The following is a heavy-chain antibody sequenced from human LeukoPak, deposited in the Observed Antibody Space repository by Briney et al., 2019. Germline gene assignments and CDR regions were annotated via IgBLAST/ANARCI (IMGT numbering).Heavy chain of an antibody. CDR1: GGSNSSYY. V-gene: IGHV4-59*01. CDR3: ARGPSWFGELDY. J-gene: IGHJ4*02. D-gene: IGHD3-10*01. Sequence: SETLSLTCTVSGGSNSSYYWSWIRQPPGKGLEWIGYIYYSGSTNYNPSLKSRVTISVDTSKNQFSLKLSSVTAADTAVYYCARGPSWFGELDYWGQGTLVTVSS. CDR2: IYYSGST.